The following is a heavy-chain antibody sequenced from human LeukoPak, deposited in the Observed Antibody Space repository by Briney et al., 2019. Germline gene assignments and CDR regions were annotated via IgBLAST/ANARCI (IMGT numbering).Heavy chain of an antibody. CDR1: GGSISSGTHY. D-gene: IGHD3-16*01. CDR3: AASSGVTLGRF. V-gene: IGHV4-31*03. Sequence: PSETLFLTCTVSGGSISSGTHYYNWIRQHPGKGLEWIGYIYYTGITSYNPSLGSRVTMSVDTSMNQISLKVTSLTAADTAVYYCAASSGVTLGRFWGQGALVTVSS. CDR2: IYYTGIT. J-gene: IGHJ4*02.